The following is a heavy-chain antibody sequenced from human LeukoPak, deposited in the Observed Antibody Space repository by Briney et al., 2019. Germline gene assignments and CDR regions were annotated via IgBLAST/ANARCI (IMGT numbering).Heavy chain of an antibody. Sequence: SETLSLTCTVSGGSISSGSYYWSWIRQPAGKGLEWIGRIYTSGSTNYNPSLKSRVTISVDTSKNQFSLKLSSVTAADTAVYYCARERYYYDSSGWDVWGKGTTVTISS. CDR3: ARERYYYDSSGWDV. D-gene: IGHD3-22*01. CDR2: IYTSGST. CDR1: GGSISSGSYY. V-gene: IGHV4-61*02. J-gene: IGHJ6*04.